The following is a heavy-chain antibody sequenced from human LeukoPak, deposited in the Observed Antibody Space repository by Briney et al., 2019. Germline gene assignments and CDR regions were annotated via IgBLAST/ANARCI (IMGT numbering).Heavy chain of an antibody. CDR3: AKGPQVGSGYHPDS. Sequence: PGGSLRLSCAASGFTVSSNYMSWVRQAPGEGLEWVSTITGSDDRTYYADSVKGRFIISRDHSKNTLHLQINSLRAEDTAIYYCAKGPQVGSGYHPDSWGQGTLVSVSS. D-gene: IGHD3-22*01. V-gene: IGHV3-23*01. J-gene: IGHJ4*02. CDR1: GFTVSSNY. CDR2: ITGSDDRT.